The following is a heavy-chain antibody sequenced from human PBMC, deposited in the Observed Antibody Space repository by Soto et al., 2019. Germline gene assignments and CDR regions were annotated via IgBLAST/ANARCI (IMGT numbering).Heavy chain of an antibody. D-gene: IGHD6-6*01. V-gene: IGHV3-11*01. Sequence: QVQLVESGGGLVKPGGSLRLSCAASGFTFGDYYMSWIRQAPGKGLEWVSYISSSGSSKYYVDSVRGRFTISRDNAKNSLYLKMDSLGAEDTAVYYCARAEAARPAAWDWGQGTLGTVSS. CDR3: ARAEAARPAAWD. CDR1: GFTFGDYY. CDR2: ISSSGSSK. J-gene: IGHJ4*02.